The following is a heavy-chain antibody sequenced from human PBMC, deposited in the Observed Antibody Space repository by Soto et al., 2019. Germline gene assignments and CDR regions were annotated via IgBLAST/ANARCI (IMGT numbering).Heavy chain of an antibody. CDR3: XGVDXXXVIGX. CDR1: GGSISSYY. CDR2: IYYSGST. J-gene: IGHJ4*02. Sequence: QVQLQESGPGLVKPSETLSLTCTVSGGSISSYYWSWIRQPPGKGLEWIGYIYYSGSTNYNPSLKSRVTISVDTSKNQFSLKLSSVTAADTAVXYXXGVDXXXVIGXWGQGTLVTVSS. V-gene: IGHV4-59*01. D-gene: IGHD5-18*01.